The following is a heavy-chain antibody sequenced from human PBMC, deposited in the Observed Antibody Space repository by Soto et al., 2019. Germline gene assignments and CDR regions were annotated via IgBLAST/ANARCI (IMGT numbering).Heavy chain of an antibody. Sequence: GGSLRLSCAASGFTFSSYGMHWVRQAPGKGLEWVAVIWYDGSNKYYADSVKGRFTISRDNSKNTLYLQMNSLRAEDTAVYYCARDSTPAGPPAAFDIWGQGTMVTVSS. CDR2: IWYDGSNK. CDR3: ARDSTPAGPPAAFDI. J-gene: IGHJ3*02. V-gene: IGHV3-33*01. CDR1: GFTFSSYG.